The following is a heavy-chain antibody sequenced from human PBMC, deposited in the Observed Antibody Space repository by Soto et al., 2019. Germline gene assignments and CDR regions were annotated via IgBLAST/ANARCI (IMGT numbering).Heavy chain of an antibody. CDR2: ISWNSGSI. D-gene: IGHD6-6*01. V-gene: IGHV3-9*01. Sequence: GGSLRLSCAASGFTFDDYAMRSVRQAPGKGLEWVSGISWNSGSIGYADSVKGRFTISRDNAKNSLYLQMNSLRAEDTALYYCAKDTDLEYSSPWFDPWGQGTLVTVSS. CDR3: AKDTDLEYSSPWFDP. CDR1: GFTFDDYA. J-gene: IGHJ5*02.